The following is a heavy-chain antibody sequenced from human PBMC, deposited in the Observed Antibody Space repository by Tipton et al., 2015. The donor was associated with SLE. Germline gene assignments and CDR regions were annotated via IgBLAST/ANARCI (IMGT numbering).Heavy chain of an antibody. Sequence: SLRLSCAASGFTFSSYGMHWVRQAPGKGLEWVAFIRYDGSNKYYADSVKGRFTISRDNSKNTLYLQMNSLRAEDTAVYYCAREEDYGDYSIDYWGLGTLVTVSS. CDR1: GFTFSSYG. J-gene: IGHJ4*02. CDR2: IRYDGSNK. V-gene: IGHV3-30*02. D-gene: IGHD4-17*01. CDR3: AREEDYGDYSIDY.